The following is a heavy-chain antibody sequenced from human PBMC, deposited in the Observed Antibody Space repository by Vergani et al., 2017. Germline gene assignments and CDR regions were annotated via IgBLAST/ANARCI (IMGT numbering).Heavy chain of an antibody. V-gene: IGHV5-10-1*01. D-gene: IGHD3-22*01. CDR3: ARLAPYYYDSSGYYAFDI. CDR2: IDPSDSYT. J-gene: IGHJ3*02. CDR1: GYSFTSYW. Sequence: EVQLVQSGAEVKKPGESLRISCKGSGYSFTSYWISWVRQMPGKGLEWMGRIDPSDSYTNYSPSFQGHVTISADKSISTAYLQWSSLKASDTAIYYCARLAPYYYDSSGYYAFDIGGQGTMVTVSS.